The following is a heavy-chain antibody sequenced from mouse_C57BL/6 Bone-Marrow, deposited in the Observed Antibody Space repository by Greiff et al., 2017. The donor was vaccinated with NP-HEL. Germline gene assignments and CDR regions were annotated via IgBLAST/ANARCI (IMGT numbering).Heavy chain of an antibody. CDR2: ISDGGSYT. Sequence: EVMLVESGGGLVKPGGSLKLSCAASGFTFSSYAMSWVRQTPEKRLEWVATISDGGSYTYYPDNVKGRFTISRDNAKNNLYLQMSHLKSEDTAMYYCARGGAMITTGYFDVWGTGTTVTVSS. J-gene: IGHJ1*03. CDR3: ARGGAMITTGYFDV. V-gene: IGHV5-4*03. D-gene: IGHD2-4*01. CDR1: GFTFSSYA.